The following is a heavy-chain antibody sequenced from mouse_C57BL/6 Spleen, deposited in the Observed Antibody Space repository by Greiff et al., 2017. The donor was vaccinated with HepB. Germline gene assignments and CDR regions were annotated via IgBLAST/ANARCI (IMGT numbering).Heavy chain of an antibody. CDR3: ASPHYYGSSYHWYFDV. J-gene: IGHJ1*03. V-gene: IGHV1-72*01. CDR1: GYTFTSYW. CDR2: IDPNSGGT. D-gene: IGHD1-1*01. Sequence: VQLQQPGAELVKPGASVKLSCKASGYTFTSYWMHWVKQRPGRGLEWIGRIDPNSGGTKYNEKFKSKATLTVDKPSSTAYMQLSSLTSEDSAVYYCASPHYYGSSYHWYFDVWGTGTTVTVSS.